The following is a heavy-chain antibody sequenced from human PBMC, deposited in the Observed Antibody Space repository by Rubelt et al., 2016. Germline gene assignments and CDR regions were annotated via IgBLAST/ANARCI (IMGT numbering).Heavy chain of an antibody. Sequence: QVQLQESGPGLVKPSETLSLTCTVSGGSVSSGSYYWSWIRQPPGKGLEWIGYIYYSGSTNYNPSPNSRVTISVDTSKNQFSLKLSSVTAADTAVYYCARGDYGDPTNFDYWGQGTLVTVSS. CDR1: GGSVSSGSYY. CDR2: IYYSGST. J-gene: IGHJ4*02. CDR3: ARGDYGDPTNFDY. V-gene: IGHV4-61*01. D-gene: IGHD4-17*01.